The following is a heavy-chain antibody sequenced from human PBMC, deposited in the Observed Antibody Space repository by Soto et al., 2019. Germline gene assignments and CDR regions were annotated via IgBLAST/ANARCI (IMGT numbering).Heavy chain of an antibody. J-gene: IGHJ4*02. V-gene: IGHV3-30*18. CDR2: ISNDGSDK. CDR1: GFTFNNYG. D-gene: IGHD4-17*01. CDR3: AKDLSPTVTTSWIDY. Sequence: QVQLVESGGGVVQPGRSLRLSCAASGFTFNNYGMHWVRQAPGKGLEWVAVISNDGSDKYYADSVKGRFTISRDNSKNTLYLQMNSRRAEDTAVYYCAKDLSPTVTTSWIDYWGQGTLVTVSS.